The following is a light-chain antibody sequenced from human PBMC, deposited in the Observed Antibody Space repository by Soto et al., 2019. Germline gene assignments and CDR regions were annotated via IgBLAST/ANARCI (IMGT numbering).Light chain of an antibody. V-gene: IGKV3-20*01. CDR3: QQYGSSPLT. CDR2: GAS. CDR1: QSVRSSY. J-gene: IGKJ4*01. Sequence: EIVLTQSPGTLSLSPGERATLSCRASQSVRSSYLAWYQQKPGQAPRLLIYGASSRTTGIPVRFSGSGSGTDFPLTVSRLEPEDFAVYYCQQYGSSPLTFGGGTKVEI.